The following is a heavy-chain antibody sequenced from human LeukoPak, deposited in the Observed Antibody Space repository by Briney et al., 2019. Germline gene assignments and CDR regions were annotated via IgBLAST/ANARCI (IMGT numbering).Heavy chain of an antibody. CDR1: GFIFSSHS. V-gene: IGHV3-21*01. CDR2: ISSLTVGTHYI. Sequence: PGGSLRLSCAASGFIFSSHSMNWVRQAPGKGLEWVSSISSLTVGTHYIYYADSVKGRFTISRDDAKNSLYLQTNSLRAEDTAVYYCASSVLLTAPFDYWGQGALVTVSS. CDR3: ASSVLLTAPFDY. J-gene: IGHJ4*01. D-gene: IGHD2-21*02.